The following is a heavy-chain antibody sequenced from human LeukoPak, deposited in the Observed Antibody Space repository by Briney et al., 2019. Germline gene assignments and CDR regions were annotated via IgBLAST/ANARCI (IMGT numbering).Heavy chain of an antibody. Sequence: SETLSLTCTVSGGSISSINHHWDWIRQPPGKGLERIGNIYYSGSTYHNPSLKSRVTISVDTSRNHFSLRLSSVTAADTAVYYCARRLSGYTFDYWGQGTLVTVSS. CDR3: ARRLSGYTFDY. D-gene: IGHD3-16*02. CDR2: IYYSGST. CDR1: GGSISSINHH. J-gene: IGHJ4*02. V-gene: IGHV4-39*01.